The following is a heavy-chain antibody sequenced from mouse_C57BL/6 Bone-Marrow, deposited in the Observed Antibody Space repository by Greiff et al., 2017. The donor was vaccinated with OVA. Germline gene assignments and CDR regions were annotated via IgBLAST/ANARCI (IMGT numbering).Heavy chain of an antibody. V-gene: IGHV14-4*01. J-gene: IGHJ2*01. CDR2: IDPENGDT. CDR3: TTEFFGY. Sequence: VQLQQSGAELVRPGASVKLSCTASGFNIKDDYMHWVKQRPEQGLEWIGWIDPENGDTEYASKFQGKATITADTSSNTAYLQLSILTSEDTAVYYCTTEFFGYWGQGTTLTVSS. CDR1: GFNIKDDY.